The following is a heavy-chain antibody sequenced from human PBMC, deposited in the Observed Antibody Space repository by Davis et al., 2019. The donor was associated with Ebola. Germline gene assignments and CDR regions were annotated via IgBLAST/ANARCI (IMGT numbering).Heavy chain of an antibody. J-gene: IGHJ4*02. D-gene: IGHD6-19*01. CDR1: GGSISSYY. CDR3: ARGDSSGWYVLDY. Sequence: SETLSLTCTVSGGSISSYYWSWIRQPPGKGLEWIGYIYYSGSTNYNPSLKSRVTISVDTSKNQFSLKLSSVTAADTAVYYCARGDSSGWYVLDYWGQGTLATVSS. CDR2: IYYSGST. V-gene: IGHV4-59*01.